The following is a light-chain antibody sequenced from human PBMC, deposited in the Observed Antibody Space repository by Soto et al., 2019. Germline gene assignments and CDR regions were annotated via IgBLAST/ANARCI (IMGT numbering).Light chain of an antibody. J-gene: IGLJ2*01. V-gene: IGLV1-44*01. CDR2: SNN. CDR1: SSNIGSNT. Sequence: QSVLTQPPSASGTPGQRVTISCSGSSSNIGSNTVNWYQQLPGTAHKLLIYSNNQRPSGVPDRFSGSKSGTSASLAIRGLQSEDEADYYCAAWDDSLNGVVFGGGTKLTVL. CDR3: AAWDDSLNGVV.